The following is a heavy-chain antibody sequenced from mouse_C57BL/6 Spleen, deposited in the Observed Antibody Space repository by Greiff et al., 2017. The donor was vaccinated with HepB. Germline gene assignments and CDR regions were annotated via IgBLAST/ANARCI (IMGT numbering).Heavy chain of an antibody. J-gene: IGHJ2*01. CDR1: GFTFSDYY. V-gene: IGHV5-16*01. CDR3: ARDLSGFDY. Sequence: EVQLVESAGGFVQPGSSMKLSCTASGFTFSDYYMAWVRQVPEKGLEWVANINYDGSSTYYLDSLKSRFIISRDNAKNILYLQMSSLKSEDTATYYCARDLSGFDYWGQGTTLTVSS. CDR2: INYDGSST.